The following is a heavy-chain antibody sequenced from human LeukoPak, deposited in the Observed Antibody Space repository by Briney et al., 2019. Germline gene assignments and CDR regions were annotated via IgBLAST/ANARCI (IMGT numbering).Heavy chain of an antibody. CDR1: GGSFSGYY. V-gene: IGHV4-34*01. Sequence: SETLSLTCAVYGGSFSGYYWSWIRQPPAKGLEWIGEINHSGSTNYNPSLKSRVTISVDTYKNQFSLKLSSVTAADTAVYYCAREGEAGSKYETFDIWGQGTMVTVSS. CDR3: AREGEAGSKYETFDI. CDR2: INHSGST. D-gene: IGHD1-14*01. J-gene: IGHJ3*02.